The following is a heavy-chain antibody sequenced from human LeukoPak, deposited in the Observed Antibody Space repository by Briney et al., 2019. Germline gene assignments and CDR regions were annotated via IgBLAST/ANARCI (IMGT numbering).Heavy chain of an antibody. J-gene: IGHJ4*02. D-gene: IGHD4/OR15-4a*01. V-gene: IGHV4-31*03. Sequence: SDTLSLTCTVSGGSLSSGGYCWSWIRQHPGRGLEWFRYIYCSGTTYYNPSVKSRCTISEDTAKNQFCLKLCAVTAADTAVYYCARVTDYMAALLFDYWGQGTLVTVSS. CDR1: GGSLSSGGYC. CDR3: ARVTDYMAALLFDY. CDR2: IYCSGTT.